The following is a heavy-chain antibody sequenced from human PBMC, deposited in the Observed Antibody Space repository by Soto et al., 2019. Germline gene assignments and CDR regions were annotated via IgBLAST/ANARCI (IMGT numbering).Heavy chain of an antibody. J-gene: IGHJ4*02. CDR1: GYTFTGCA. V-gene: IGHV1-3*01. CDR2: INGGNGDT. Sequence: ASVKVSCKASGYTFTGCAIHWVRQAPGQRLEWMGWINGGNGDTKYSQKFQGRVTITRDTSASTAYMELTSLGSEDTAVYHCARGYCSSTSCQYYFDYWGQGTLVTVSS. D-gene: IGHD2-2*01. CDR3: ARGYCSSTSCQYYFDY.